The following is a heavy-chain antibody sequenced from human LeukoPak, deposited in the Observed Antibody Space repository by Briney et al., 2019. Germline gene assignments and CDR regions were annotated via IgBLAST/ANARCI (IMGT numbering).Heavy chain of an antibody. CDR3: ARDRIAAGGCFDY. V-gene: IGHV3-53*01. D-gene: IGHD6-13*01. Sequence: GGSLRLSCAASGFTVSSNYMNWVRQAPGKGLEWVSVIYSDGRTYYADSVKGRFTISRDNSKNTLYLQMNSLRAEDTAVYYCARDRIAAGGCFDYWGQGTVVTVSS. CDR1: GFTVSSNY. CDR2: IYSDGRT. J-gene: IGHJ4*02.